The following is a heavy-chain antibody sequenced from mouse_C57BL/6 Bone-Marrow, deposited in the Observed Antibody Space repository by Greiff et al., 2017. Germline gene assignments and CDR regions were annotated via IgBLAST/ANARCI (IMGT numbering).Heavy chain of an antibody. J-gene: IGHJ1*03. D-gene: IGHD1-1*01. V-gene: IGHV14-3*01. CDR1: GFNIKNTY. CDR2: IDPANGNT. CDR3: AMIGSSKGYFDV. Sequence: VHVKQSVAELVRPGASVKLSCTASGFNIKNTYMHWVKQRPEQGLEWIGRIDPANGNTKYAPKFQGKATITADTSSNTAYLQLSSLTSEDTAIYYCAMIGSSKGYFDVWCTGTTVTVSS.